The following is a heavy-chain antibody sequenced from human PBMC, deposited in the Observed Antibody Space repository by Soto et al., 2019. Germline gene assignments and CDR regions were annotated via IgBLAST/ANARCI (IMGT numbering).Heavy chain of an antibody. CDR3: ARHFSVDYFDY. CDR1: GGSISSSNW. J-gene: IGHJ4*02. V-gene: IGHV4-4*02. Sequence: SETLSLTCTVSGGSISSSNWWSWVRQPPGKGLEWIGEIYHSGSTNYNPSLKSRVTISVDRSKNQFSLKLSSVTAADTAVYYCARHFSVDYFDYWGQGALVTVSS. CDR2: IYHSGST.